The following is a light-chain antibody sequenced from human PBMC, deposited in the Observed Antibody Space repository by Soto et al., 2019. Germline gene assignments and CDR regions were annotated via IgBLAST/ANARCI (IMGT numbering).Light chain of an antibody. CDR1: QSIISY. V-gene: IGKV1-39*01. CDR3: QQSYSTSPIT. J-gene: IGKJ5*01. CDR2: AAS. Sequence: DIQMTQSPSSLSASVGDRVTITCRASQSIISYLNWYQQKPGKAPKLLIYAASSLQSGVPSRFSGSGSGTDFTLTISSLQPEDFATYYCQQSYSTSPITFGQGTRLEIK.